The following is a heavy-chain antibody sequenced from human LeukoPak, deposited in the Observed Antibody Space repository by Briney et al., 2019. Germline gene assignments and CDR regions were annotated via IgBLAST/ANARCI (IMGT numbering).Heavy chain of an antibody. CDR3: ARSLRYCSSTSCHY. J-gene: IGHJ4*02. V-gene: IGHV4-34*01. CDR2: INHSGST. Sequence: SETLSLTCAVYGGSFSGYYWSWTRQPPGKGLEWIGEINHSGSTNYNPSLKSRVTISVDTSKNQFSLKLSSVTAADTAVYYCARSLRYCSSTSCHYWGQGTLVTVSS. D-gene: IGHD2-2*01. CDR1: GGSFSGYY.